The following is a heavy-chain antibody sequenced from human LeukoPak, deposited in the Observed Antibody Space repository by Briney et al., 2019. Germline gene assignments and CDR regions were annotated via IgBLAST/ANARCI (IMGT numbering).Heavy chain of an antibody. Sequence: ASVTVSYMASGYTFTRYDINWVRLAAGQGLEWMGWMNPNSGNTGYTQKFQGRVTMTRNTSINTAYMELSSLRSEDTAVYYCVRGRGNGRPENYFDYWGQGTLVTVSS. J-gene: IGHJ4*02. D-gene: IGHD2-8*01. V-gene: IGHV1-8*01. CDR3: VRGRGNGRPENYFDY. CDR2: MNPNSGNT. CDR1: GYTFTRYD.